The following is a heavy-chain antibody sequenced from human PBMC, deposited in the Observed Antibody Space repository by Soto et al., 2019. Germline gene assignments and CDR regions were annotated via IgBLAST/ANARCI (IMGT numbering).Heavy chain of an antibody. CDR3: ARDSPDSAASIAAAG. CDR1: GGTFSSYT. J-gene: IGHJ4*02. D-gene: IGHD6-13*01. Sequence: QVQLVQSGAEVKKPGSSVKVSCKASGGTFSSYTISWVRQAPGQGLEWMGRIIPILGIANYAQKFQGRVTITADKSTSTAYMELSSLRSEDTAVCYCARDSPDSAASIAAAGWGQGTLVTVSS. CDR2: IIPILGIA. V-gene: IGHV1-69*08.